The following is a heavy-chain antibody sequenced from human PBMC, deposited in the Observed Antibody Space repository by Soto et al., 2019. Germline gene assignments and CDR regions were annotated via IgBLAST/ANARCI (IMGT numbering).Heavy chain of an antibody. CDR1: GFSLSDYW. CDR3: VRGANGFYYFDY. J-gene: IGHJ4*02. CDR2: ITRDGSST. V-gene: IGHV3-74*01. Sequence: EVQLVESGGGLVQPGGSLRLSCAASGFSLSDYWMHWVRQAPGEGLVWLSRITRDGSSTNYADSVKGRFTISRDNAKNPLYLQVNSLRGEDTAVYYCVRGANGFYYFDYWGQGTLVTVSS. D-gene: IGHD2-8*01.